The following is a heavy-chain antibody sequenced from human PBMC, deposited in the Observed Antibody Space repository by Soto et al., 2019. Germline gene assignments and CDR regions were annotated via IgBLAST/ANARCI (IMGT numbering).Heavy chain of an antibody. Sequence: PVKVSWQASGYTFTGYYMHWVRQSPRHGLEWMGWINPNSGGTNYAQKFQGRVTMTRDTSISTAYMELSRLRSGVKAANYCAREFREGLLYAIYFDYWGQGTVVTVSS. V-gene: IGHV1-2*02. CDR2: INPNSGGT. J-gene: IGHJ4*02. CDR3: AREFREGLLYAIYFDY. CDR1: GYTFTGYY. D-gene: IGHD3-3*01.